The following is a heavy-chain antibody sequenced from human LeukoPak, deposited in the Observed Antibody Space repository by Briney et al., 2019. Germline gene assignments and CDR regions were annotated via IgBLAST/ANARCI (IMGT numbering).Heavy chain of an antibody. D-gene: IGHD6-19*01. CDR2: IKQDGSDK. V-gene: IGHV3-7*01. Sequence: GGSLRLSCAASGFTLSSYWINWVRQAPGKGLEWVANIKQDGSDKYYLDSVEGRFTISRDNGKNSLYLQLNSLRAEDTAVYYCARGDSGRYVGWHFDLWGRGTLVTVPS. CDR1: GFTLSSYW. J-gene: IGHJ2*01. CDR3: ARGDSGRYVGWHFDL.